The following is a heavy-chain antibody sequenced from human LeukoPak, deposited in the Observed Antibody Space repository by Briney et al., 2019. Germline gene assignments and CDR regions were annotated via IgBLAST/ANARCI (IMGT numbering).Heavy chain of an antibody. D-gene: IGHD5-18*01. CDR2: ISGSGGST. CDR3: AKQGLLTYGMDV. Sequence: PGGSLRLSCAASGFTFSSYAMSWVRQAPGKGQEWVSAISGSGGSTYYADSVKGRFTISRDNSKNTLYLQMNSLRAEDTAVYYCAKQGLLTYGMDVWGQGTTVTVSS. CDR1: GFTFSSYA. J-gene: IGHJ6*02. V-gene: IGHV3-23*01.